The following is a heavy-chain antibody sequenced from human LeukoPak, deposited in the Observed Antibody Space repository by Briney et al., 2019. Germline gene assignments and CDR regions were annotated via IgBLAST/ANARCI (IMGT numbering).Heavy chain of an antibody. D-gene: IGHD3-10*01. Sequence: GGSLRLSCAVSGFTFSSYAMSWVRQAPGKGLDWVSYISTSSSTIYYADSVKGRFTISRDNAKNSLYLQMNSLRDEDTAVYYCARNRGYYYGSGGYYSAHYFDYWGQGTLVTVSS. CDR3: ARNRGYYYGSGGYYSAHYFDY. CDR1: GFTFSSYA. CDR2: ISTSSSTI. J-gene: IGHJ4*02. V-gene: IGHV3-48*02.